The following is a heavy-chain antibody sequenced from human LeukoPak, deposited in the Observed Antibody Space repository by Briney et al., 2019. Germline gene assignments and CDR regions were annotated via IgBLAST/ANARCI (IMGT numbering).Heavy chain of an antibody. CDR2: IYTSGST. D-gene: IGHD1-7*01. V-gene: IGHV4-4*07. CDR3: ARDGELPDAFDI. Sequence: SETLSLTCTVSGGSISRYYWSWIRQPAGKGLEWIGRIYTSGSTNYNPSLKSRVTMSVDTSKNQFSLKLSSVTAADTAVYYCARDGELPDAFDIWGQGTMVTVSS. CDR1: GGSISRYY. J-gene: IGHJ3*02.